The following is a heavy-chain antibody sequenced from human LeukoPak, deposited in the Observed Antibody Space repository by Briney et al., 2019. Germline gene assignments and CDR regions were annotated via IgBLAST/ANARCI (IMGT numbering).Heavy chain of an antibody. D-gene: IGHD4-11*01. CDR1: GFTFSSYA. Sequence: GGSLRLSCAASGFTFSSYAMSWVRQAPGKGLEWVSAISGSGGSTYYADSVKGRFTISRDNSKNTLYLQMNSLRAEDTAVYYCANAENPIDYKLPAYHYGMDVWGQGTTVTVSS. CDR3: ANAENPIDYKLPAYHYGMDV. J-gene: IGHJ6*02. CDR2: ISGSGGST. V-gene: IGHV3-23*01.